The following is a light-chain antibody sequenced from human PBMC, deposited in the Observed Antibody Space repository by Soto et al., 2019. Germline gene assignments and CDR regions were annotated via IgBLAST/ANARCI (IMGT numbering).Light chain of an antibody. J-gene: IGKJ1*01. CDR3: QQYDNWPRT. Sequence: EKVMTQSPATLSVSPVERATLSCRASQSVRSNLAWYQQNPGQPPRLLIYDASSRATGIPSRFSGSGSGTEFTLTISSLKSEDFAVYYCQQYDNWPRTFGQGTKVDIK. V-gene: IGKV3-15*01. CDR1: QSVRSN. CDR2: DAS.